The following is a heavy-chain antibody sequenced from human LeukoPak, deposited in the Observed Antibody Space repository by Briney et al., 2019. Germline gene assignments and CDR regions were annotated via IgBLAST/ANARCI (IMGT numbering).Heavy chain of an antibody. CDR2: IASNNDYK. D-gene: IGHD2-15*01. Sequence: GGSLRLSCAASGLTFSSYAMSWVRQAPGEGLEWVSSIASNNDYKYSADSLRGRFTISRDNAQSSLYLHMNSLRPEDTAVYYCARKSLVVGTNAFDLWGQGTMVTVSS. J-gene: IGHJ3*01. CDR1: GLTFSSYA. V-gene: IGHV3-21*06. CDR3: ARKSLVVGTNAFDL.